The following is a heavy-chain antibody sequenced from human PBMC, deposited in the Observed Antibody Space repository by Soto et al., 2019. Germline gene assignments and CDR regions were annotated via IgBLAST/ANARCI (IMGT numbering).Heavy chain of an antibody. CDR2: IDLDSSHT. D-gene: IGHD7-27*01. CDR3: GLEPTGTGGFDY. Sequence: QVQLVQSGPEVQMPGASVKVSCKASGHTFTGHHMHWVRQAPGQGLEWMAYIDLDSSHTKYAQRFQGRVTTTRDTSITTAYMELSGLRSDDTALYYCGLEPTGTGGFDYWGQGTLLTVSS. J-gene: IGHJ4*02. CDR1: GHTFTGHH. V-gene: IGHV1-2*02.